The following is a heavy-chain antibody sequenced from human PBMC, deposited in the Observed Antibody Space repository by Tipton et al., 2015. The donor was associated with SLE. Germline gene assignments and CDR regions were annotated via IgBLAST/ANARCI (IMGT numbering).Heavy chain of an antibody. D-gene: IGHD1-26*01. V-gene: IGHV4-59*01. Sequence: LRLSCAASGFTFRTYSMAWVRQPPGKGLEWIGYIYYSGSTKYNPSLESRVTLSVDTSKNQFSLKLSSVTAADTAVYYCARGPYYLEFDYWGQGRLVTVSS. CDR2: IYYSGST. CDR3: ARGPYYLEFDY. CDR1: GFTFRTYS. J-gene: IGHJ4*02.